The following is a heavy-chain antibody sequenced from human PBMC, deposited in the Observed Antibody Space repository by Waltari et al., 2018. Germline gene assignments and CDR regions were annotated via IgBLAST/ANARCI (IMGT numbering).Heavy chain of an antibody. CDR1: GYSISSGYY. Sequence: QVQLQESGPGLVKPSETLSLTCAVSGYSISSGYYWGWVRQPPGTGLEWIGSIYHSGSTYYNPSLKSRVTISVDTSKNQFSLKLSSVTAADTAVYYCASTRAVAGMFLEYWYFDLWGRGTLVTVSS. D-gene: IGHD6-19*01. CDR3: ASTRAVAGMFLEYWYFDL. CDR2: IYHSGST. J-gene: IGHJ2*01. V-gene: IGHV4-38-2*01.